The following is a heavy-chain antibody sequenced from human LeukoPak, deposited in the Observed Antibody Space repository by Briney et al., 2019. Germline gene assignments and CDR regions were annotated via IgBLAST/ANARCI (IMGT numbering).Heavy chain of an antibody. D-gene: IGHD2-21*01. CDR1: GFTFSSYE. CDR2: ISGSGGTT. Sequence: PRRSLRLSCAASGFTFSSYEMNWVRQAPGNGLEWVSYISGSGGTTYYADSVKGRFTISRDNSKNTLYLQMNSLRAEDTAVFFFSSRSRHTRYFDYWGQGTLVTVSS. J-gene: IGHJ4*02. V-gene: IGHV3-23*01. CDR3: SSRSRHTRYFDY.